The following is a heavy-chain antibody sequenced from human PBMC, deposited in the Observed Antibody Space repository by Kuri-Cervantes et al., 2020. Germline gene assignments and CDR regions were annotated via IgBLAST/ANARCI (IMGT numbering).Heavy chain of an antibody. CDR3: ARDANCGGSCNPYFDY. CDR1: GFPFSSYS. Sequence: GESLKISCAASGFPFSSYSMNWVRQAPGKGLEWVSYIFPSGSTMYYADSVKGRFTMSRDNDKNSLYLQMNSLRAEDTAVYYCARDANCGGSCNPYFDYWGQGILVTVSS. D-gene: IGHD2-15*01. V-gene: IGHV3-48*01. CDR2: IFPSGSTM. J-gene: IGHJ4*02.